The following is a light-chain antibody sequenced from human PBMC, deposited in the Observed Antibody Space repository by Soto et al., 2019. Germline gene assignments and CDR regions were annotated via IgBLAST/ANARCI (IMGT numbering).Light chain of an antibody. CDR2: ENN. J-gene: IGLJ2*01. CDR3: GTWDSSLSDVV. Sequence: QSVLTQPPSVSAAPGQKVTISCSGSSSNIGNNYVSWYQQLPGTAPKLLIYENNKRPSGIPDRFSGSKSGTSATLGITGRQTGDEADYYCGTWDSSLSDVVFGGGTKLTVL. V-gene: IGLV1-51*02. CDR1: SSNIGNNY.